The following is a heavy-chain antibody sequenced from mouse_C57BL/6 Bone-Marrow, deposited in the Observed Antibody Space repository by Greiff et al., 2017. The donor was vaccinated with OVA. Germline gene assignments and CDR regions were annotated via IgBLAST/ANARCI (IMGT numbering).Heavy chain of an antibody. D-gene: IGHD2-14*01. CDR3: ARSGYDGRPPEFAY. Sequence: VQLKESGAELARPGASVKMSCKASGYTFTSYTMHWVKQRPGQGLEWIGYINPSSGYTKYNQKFKDKATLTADKSSSTAYMQLSSLTSEDSAVYYCARSGYDGRPPEFAYWGQGTLVTVSA. CDR2: INPSSGYT. V-gene: IGHV1-4*01. CDR1: GYTFTSYT. J-gene: IGHJ3*01.